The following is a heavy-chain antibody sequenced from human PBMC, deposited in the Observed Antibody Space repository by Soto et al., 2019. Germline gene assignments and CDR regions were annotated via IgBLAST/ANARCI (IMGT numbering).Heavy chain of an antibody. CDR2: IYSSGGT. Sequence: SETLSLTCTVSGGAISGYYWTWVRQPAGKGLEWIGRIYSSGGTFQNPSLNSRLTMSIDTSKNRFSLKLSSVTAADTAMYYCARDTASNYYDSRNYDPHFDPWGQGTLVTVSS. CDR3: ARDTASNYYDSRNYDPHFDP. J-gene: IGHJ5*02. CDR1: GGAISGYY. V-gene: IGHV4-4*07. D-gene: IGHD3-22*01.